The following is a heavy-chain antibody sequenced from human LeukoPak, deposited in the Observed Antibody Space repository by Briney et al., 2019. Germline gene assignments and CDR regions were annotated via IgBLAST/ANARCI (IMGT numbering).Heavy chain of an antibody. Sequence: SETLSLTCAVSGGSISSSHWWSWVRQPPGKGLEWIGEIYHSGSTNYNPSLKSRVTISVDKSKNQFSLKLSSVTAADTAVYYCARFANYGGNLGSPFDFWGQGTLVTVSS. CDR3: ARFANYGGNLGSPFDF. D-gene: IGHD4-23*01. V-gene: IGHV4-4*02. J-gene: IGHJ4*02. CDR2: IYHSGST. CDR1: GGSISSSHW.